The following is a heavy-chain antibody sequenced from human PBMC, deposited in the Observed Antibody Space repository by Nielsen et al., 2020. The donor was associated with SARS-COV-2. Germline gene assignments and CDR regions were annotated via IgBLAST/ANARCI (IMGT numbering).Heavy chain of an antibody. V-gene: IGHV3-23*01. D-gene: IGHD3-10*01. CDR2: ISGSGGST. CDR3: ASGGSGSYYAGTADY. J-gene: IGHJ4*02. Sequence: GGSLRLSCAASGFTFSSYAMSWVRQAPGKGLEWVSAISGSGGSTYYADSVKGRFTISRDNSKNTLYLQMNSLRAEDTALYYCASGGSGSYYAGTADYWGQGTLVTVSS. CDR1: GFTFSSYA.